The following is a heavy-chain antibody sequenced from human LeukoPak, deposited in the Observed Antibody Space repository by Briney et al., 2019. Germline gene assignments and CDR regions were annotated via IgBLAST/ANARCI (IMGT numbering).Heavy chain of an antibody. D-gene: IGHD6-19*01. Sequence: HPGGSLRVSCVASGFTFSSYWMTWVRQAPGKGLEWLANIKEDGSIQYYLDSVRGRFTISRDNAKTSVYLQLNSLRADDTAVYYCARDVWTGVAVSDYWGQGTLVTVSS. CDR2: IKEDGSIQ. CDR3: ARDVWTGVAVSDY. V-gene: IGHV3-7*01. CDR1: GFTFSSYW. J-gene: IGHJ4*02.